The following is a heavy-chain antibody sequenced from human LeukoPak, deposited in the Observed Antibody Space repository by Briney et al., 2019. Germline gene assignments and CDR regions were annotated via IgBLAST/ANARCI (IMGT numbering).Heavy chain of an antibody. D-gene: IGHD2-8*01. CDR2: INHSGST. J-gene: IGHJ4*02. Sequence: SETLSLTCAVYGGSFSGYYWSWIRQPPGKGLEWIGEINHSGSTNYNPSLKSRVTISVDTSKNQFSLKLSSVTAADTAVYYCASGCMNPNSLKRCYFDYWGQGTLVTVSS. V-gene: IGHV4-34*01. CDR3: ASGCMNPNSLKRCYFDY. CDR1: GGSFSGYY.